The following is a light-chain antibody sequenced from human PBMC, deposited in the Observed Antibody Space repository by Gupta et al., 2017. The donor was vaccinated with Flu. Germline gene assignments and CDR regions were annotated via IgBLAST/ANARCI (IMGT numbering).Light chain of an antibody. V-gene: IGKV1-5*03. CDR1: QNVNSW. CDR3: QQYEMVPKT. CDR2: KAS. Sequence: DIQMTQSPSTLAASVGDRVTLTCRASQNVNSWLAWYQQRPGKAPTLLIYKASTLHTGVSSRFSGRGSGTEFTLTISSLQPDDLATYYCQQYEMVPKTFGQGTKVELK. J-gene: IGKJ1*01.